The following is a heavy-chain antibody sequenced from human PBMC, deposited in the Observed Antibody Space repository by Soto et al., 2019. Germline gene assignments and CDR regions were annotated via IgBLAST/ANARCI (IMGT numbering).Heavy chain of an antibody. J-gene: IGHJ6*02. Sequence: SETLSLTCTVSGGSISSGDYYWNWIRQPPGKGLEWIGYIYYSGSTYYNPSLKSRVTISVDTSKNQFSLELSSVTATDTAVYYCARAPYYYYDMDVWGQGTTVTVS. CDR1: GGSISSGDYY. CDR2: IYYSGST. CDR3: ARAPYYYYDMDV. V-gene: IGHV4-30-4*01.